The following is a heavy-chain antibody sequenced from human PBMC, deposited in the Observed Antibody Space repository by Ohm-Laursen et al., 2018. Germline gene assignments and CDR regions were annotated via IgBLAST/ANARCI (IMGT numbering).Heavy chain of an antibody. CDR2: ISVSGDAT. J-gene: IGHJ4*02. Sequence: SLRLSCSASGFTFSSFAMSWVRQAPGKGLQWVSGISVSGDATYSPDSVKGRFTISRDNSKSTLYLQMNSLRADDTAVYYCAKGAEWELPLDCWGQGTLVTVSS. CDR1: GFTFSSFA. D-gene: IGHD1-26*01. CDR3: AKGAEWELPLDC. V-gene: IGHV3-23*01.